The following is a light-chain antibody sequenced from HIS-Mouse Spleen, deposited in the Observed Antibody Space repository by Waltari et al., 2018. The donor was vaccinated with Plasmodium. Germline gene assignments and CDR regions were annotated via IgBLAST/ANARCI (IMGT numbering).Light chain of an antibody. Sequence: EIVMTTSPATLSVSPGERAPLSCRASQSVSSNLAWYQQKPGQAPRLLIYGASTRATGIPARFSGSGSGTEFTLTISSLQSEDFAVYYCQQYNNWSFTFGPGTKVDIK. J-gene: IGKJ3*01. CDR1: QSVSSN. V-gene: IGKV3-15*01. CDR2: GAS. CDR3: QQYNNWSFT.